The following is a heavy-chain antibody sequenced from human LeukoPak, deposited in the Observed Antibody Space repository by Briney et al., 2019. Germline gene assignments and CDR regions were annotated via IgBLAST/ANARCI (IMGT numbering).Heavy chain of an antibody. CDR2: ISYDGSNK. V-gene: IGHV3-30-3*01. Sequence: GRSLRLSCAASGFTFSSYAMHWVRQAPGKGLEWVAVISYDGSNKYYADSVKDRFTISRDNSKNTLYLQMNSLRAEDTAVYYCARDGYYFEYWGQGTLVTVSS. J-gene: IGHJ4*02. CDR1: GFTFSSYA. CDR3: ARDGYYFEY.